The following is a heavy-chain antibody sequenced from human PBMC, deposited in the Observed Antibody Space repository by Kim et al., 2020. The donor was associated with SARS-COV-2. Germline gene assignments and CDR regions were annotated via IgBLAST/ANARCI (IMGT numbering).Heavy chain of an antibody. D-gene: IGHD6-19*01. CDR2: ISGSGGST. J-gene: IGHJ4*02. CDR1: GFTFSSYA. V-gene: IGHV3-23*01. Sequence: GGSLRLSCAASGFTFSSYAMSWVRQAPGKGLEWVSAISGSGGSTYYADSVKGRFTISRDNSKNTLYLQMNSLRAEDTAVYYCAKHSSGWYFSQLYYFDYWGQGTLVTVSS. CDR3: AKHSSGWYFSQLYYFDY.